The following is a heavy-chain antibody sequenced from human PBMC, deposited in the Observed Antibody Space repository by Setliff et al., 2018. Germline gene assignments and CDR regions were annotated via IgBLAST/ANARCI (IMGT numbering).Heavy chain of an antibody. CDR2: ISGSGGNT. Sequence: GGSLRLSCAASGFTFSSYTMSWVRQAPGKGLEWVSAISGSGGNTYYADSVKGRFTISRDNSNNTLYLQMNSLRAEDTAVYYCARVGMCQFDYWGQGTLVTVSS. V-gene: IGHV3-23*01. CDR1: GFTFSSYT. D-gene: IGHD6-13*01. J-gene: IGHJ4*02. CDR3: ARVGMCQFDY.